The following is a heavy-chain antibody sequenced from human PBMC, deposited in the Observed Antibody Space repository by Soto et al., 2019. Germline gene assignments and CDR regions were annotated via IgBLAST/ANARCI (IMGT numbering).Heavy chain of an antibody. V-gene: IGHV4-61*01. CDR2: MYYSGGT. CDR1: GGSVSSGSYY. CDR3: AAGWNPRPLDY. D-gene: IGHD1-1*01. Sequence: QVQLQESGPGLVKPSETLSLTCTVSGGSVSSGSYYWSWIRQPPGKGLEWIGYMYYSGGTNQNPSLKIRVTISVDTSKNQFSLKRISMGAPDTAVYYCAAGWNPRPLDYWGQGTLVTVSS. J-gene: IGHJ4*02.